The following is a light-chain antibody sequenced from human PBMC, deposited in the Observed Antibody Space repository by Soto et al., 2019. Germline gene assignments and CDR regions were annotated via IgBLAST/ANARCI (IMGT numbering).Light chain of an antibody. CDR1: SSNIGNND. Sequence: QSVLTQPPSASGTPGQRVPISCSGSSSNIGNNDVNWYQQLPGTAPKLLIYSNDQRPSGVTDRFSGSKSGTSASLAISGLQSEDEADYYCAAWDDSLNGDVFGTGTKLTVL. J-gene: IGLJ1*01. CDR3: AAWDDSLNGDV. CDR2: SND. V-gene: IGLV1-44*01.